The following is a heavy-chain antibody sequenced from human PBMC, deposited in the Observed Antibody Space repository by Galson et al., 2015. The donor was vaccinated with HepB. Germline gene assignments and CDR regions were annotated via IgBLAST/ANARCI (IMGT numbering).Heavy chain of an antibody. D-gene: IGHD5-24*01. Sequence: SLRLSCAVSGFTFSDQYIDWVRQAPGKGLEWVGRSRNKANSYTTEYAASVKGRFTISRDDSKNSLYLQMNSLKTEDTAVYYCARAGRDGYNMWDWGQGTLVIVSS. CDR2: SRNKANSYTT. CDR3: ARAGRDGYNMWD. CDR1: GFTFSDQY. J-gene: IGHJ4*02. V-gene: IGHV3-72*01.